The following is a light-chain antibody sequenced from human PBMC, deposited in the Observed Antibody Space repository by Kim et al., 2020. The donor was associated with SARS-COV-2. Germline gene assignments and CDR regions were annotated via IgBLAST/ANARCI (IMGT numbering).Light chain of an antibody. CDR2: YNT. CDR1: NLGSNH. V-gene: IGLV3-21*01. CDR3: QVWDSSSYFYVV. J-gene: IGLJ2*01. Sequence: PAETTRMTCGVNNLGSNHVHWNRQKPGQAPVLVNYYNTDRPSGIPERFSGSNSGTTATLTISRVEAGDEADYYCQVWDSSSYFYVVFCGGTQLTVL.